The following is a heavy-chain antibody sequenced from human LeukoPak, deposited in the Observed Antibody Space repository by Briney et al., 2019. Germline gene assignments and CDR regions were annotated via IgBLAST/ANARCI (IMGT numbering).Heavy chain of an antibody. V-gene: IGHV1-69*06. D-gene: IGHD3-10*01. CDR1: GGTFSSYA. CDR2: IIPIFGTA. CDR3: AGSYYKSYFDY. Sequence: SVKVSCKASGGTFSSYAISWVRQAPGQGLEWMGGIIPIFGTANYAQKFQGRVTITADKSTSTAYMELSSLRSEDAAVYYCAGSYYKSYFDYWGQGTLVTVSS. J-gene: IGHJ4*02.